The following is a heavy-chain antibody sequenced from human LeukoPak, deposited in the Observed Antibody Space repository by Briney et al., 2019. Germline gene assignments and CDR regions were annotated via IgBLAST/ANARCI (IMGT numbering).Heavy chain of an antibody. V-gene: IGHV4-39*07. CDR2: IYYSGST. J-gene: IGHJ5*02. CDR1: GGSISSSSYY. CDR3: ARGTLGLHWFDP. Sequence: SETLSLTCTVSGGSISSSSYYWGWIRQPPGKGLEWIVSIYYSGSTYYNPSLKSRVTISVDTSKNQFSLKLSSVTAADTAVYYCARGTLGLHWFDPWGQGTLVTVSS. D-gene: IGHD1-7*01.